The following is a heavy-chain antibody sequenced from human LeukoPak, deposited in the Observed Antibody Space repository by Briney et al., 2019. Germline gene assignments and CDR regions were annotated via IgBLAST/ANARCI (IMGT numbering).Heavy chain of an antibody. CDR1: GFTFSSHW. CDR2: INSDGSDT. Sequence: GRSLRVSCAASGFTFSSHWMQWVRQVPGKGLAWVSRINSDGSDTNYADSVKGRFTISRDNAKNTVYLQMNSLRVEDTAVYYCARGSHHFDSWGQGTLVTVSS. CDR3: ARGSHHFDS. J-gene: IGHJ5*01. V-gene: IGHV3-74*01.